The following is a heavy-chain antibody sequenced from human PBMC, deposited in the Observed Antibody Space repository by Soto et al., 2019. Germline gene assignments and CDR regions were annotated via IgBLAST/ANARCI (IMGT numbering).Heavy chain of an antibody. CDR1: GGSISSYY. CDR3: ARGWERYYDSSGPFDP. D-gene: IGHD3-22*01. Sequence: SETLSLTCTVSGGSISSYYWSWIRQPPGKGLEWIGYIYYSGSTNYNPSLKSRVTISVDTSKNQFSLKLSSVTAADTAADYCARGWERYYDSSGPFDPWGQGTLVTVSS. J-gene: IGHJ5*02. CDR2: IYYSGST. V-gene: IGHV4-59*01.